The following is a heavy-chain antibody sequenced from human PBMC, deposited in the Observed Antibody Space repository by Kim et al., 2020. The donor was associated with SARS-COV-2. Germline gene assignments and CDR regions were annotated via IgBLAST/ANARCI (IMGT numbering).Heavy chain of an antibody. CDR1: GYTFTGYY. V-gene: IGHV1-2*06. Sequence: ASVKVSCKASGYTFTGYYMHWVRQAPGQGLEWMGRINPNSGGTNYAQKFQGRVTMTRDTSISTAYMELSRLRSDDTAVYYCARGAWGSGRGGSYLDVWGRETTVSVAS. D-gene: IGHD6-19*01. J-gene: IGHJ6*03. CDR3: ARGAWGSGRGGSYLDV. CDR2: INPNSGGT.